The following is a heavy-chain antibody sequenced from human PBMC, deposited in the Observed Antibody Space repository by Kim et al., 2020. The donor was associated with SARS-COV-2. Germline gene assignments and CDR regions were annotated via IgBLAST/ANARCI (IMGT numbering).Heavy chain of an antibody. D-gene: IGHD2-15*01. V-gene: IGHV1-18*01. CDR2: ISTYNANT. CDR3: AKVGQGERFCRGGSCYPPDH. CDR1: GYTFTSYG. J-gene: IGHJ4*02. Sequence: ASVKVSCKASGYTFTSYGITWVRQAPGQGLEWMGWISTYNANTHYSQKFQGRLTMTTDPDTNTAYMELMSLRSDDTAVYYCAKVGQGERFCRGGSCYPPDHWGQGTLVTVSS.